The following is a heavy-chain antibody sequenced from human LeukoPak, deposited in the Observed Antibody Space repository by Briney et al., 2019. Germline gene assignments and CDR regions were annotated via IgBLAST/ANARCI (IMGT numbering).Heavy chain of an antibody. CDR1: GGTFSSYA. CDR3: ARHQKKRLRLGELSPFDY. V-gene: IGHV1-69*13. D-gene: IGHD3-16*02. J-gene: IGHJ4*02. CDR2: IIPIFGTA. Sequence: ASVKVSCKASGGTFSSYAISWVRQAPGQGLEWMGGIIPIFGTANYAQKFQGRVTITADESTSTAYMELSSLGSEDTAVYYCARHQKKRLRLGELSPFDYWGQGTLVTVSS.